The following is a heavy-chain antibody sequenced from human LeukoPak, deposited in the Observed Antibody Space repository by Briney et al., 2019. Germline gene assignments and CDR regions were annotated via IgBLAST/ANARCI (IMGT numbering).Heavy chain of an antibody. CDR3: ATYLWLLSYYFDY. D-gene: IGHD5-18*01. V-gene: IGHV4-39*01. CDR1: GGSISSSSYY. CDR2: IYYRGST. Sequence: SETLSLTCTVSGGSISSSSYYWGWIRQPPGKGLEWIGSIYYRGSTYYNPSLKSRVTISVDTSKNQFSLKLSSVTAADTAVYYCATYLWLLSYYFDYWGQGTLVTVSS. J-gene: IGHJ4*02.